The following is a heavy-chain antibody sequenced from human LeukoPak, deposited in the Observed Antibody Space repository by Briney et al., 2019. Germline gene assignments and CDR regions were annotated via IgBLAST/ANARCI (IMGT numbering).Heavy chain of an antibody. CDR3: AKRIQSAMATGY. CDR2: ISGSGDRT. CDR1: GFTFSNYA. Sequence: GGSLRLSCAASGFTFSNYAMNWVRQAPGKGLEWVSIISGSGDRTYYTDSVKGRFTISRDNSKYTLYLQMNSLRAEDTAVYYCAKRIQSAMATGYWGQGTLVTVSS. V-gene: IGHV3-23*01. D-gene: IGHD5-18*01. J-gene: IGHJ4*02.